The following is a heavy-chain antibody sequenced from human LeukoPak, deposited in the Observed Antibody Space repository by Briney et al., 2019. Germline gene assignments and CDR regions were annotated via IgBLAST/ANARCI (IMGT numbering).Heavy chain of an antibody. CDR3: ASARDFGWEGIWN. V-gene: IGHV4-59*08. J-gene: IGHJ4*02. D-gene: IGHD6-19*01. Sequence: TSETLSLTCSVSGGSFSSFYWSWIRQPPGKGLEWIGSMYHSGSANYNPSLKSRVTISVDTSKNQFSLKLSSVTAADTAVYYCASARDFGWEGIWNWGQGTLVTVSS. CDR1: GGSFSSFY. CDR2: MYHSGSA.